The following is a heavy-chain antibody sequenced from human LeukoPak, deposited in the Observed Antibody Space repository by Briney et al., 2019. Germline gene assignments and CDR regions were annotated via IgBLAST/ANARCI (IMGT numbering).Heavy chain of an antibody. CDR2: IYSGAST. CDR1: GFTVSTNY. Sequence: PGGSLRLSCAASGFTVSTNYMSWVRQAPGKGLEWVSVIYSGASTYYVDSVKGRFTISRDNSKNTLYLQMNSLRAEDTAVYYCARHTPRPYYYDSSGYRPDFDYWGQGTLVTVSS. V-gene: IGHV3-53*01. D-gene: IGHD3-22*01. J-gene: IGHJ4*02. CDR3: ARHTPRPYYYDSSGYRPDFDY.